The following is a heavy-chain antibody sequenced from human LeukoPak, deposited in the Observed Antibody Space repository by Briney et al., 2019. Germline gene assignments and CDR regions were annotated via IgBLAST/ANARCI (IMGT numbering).Heavy chain of an antibody. D-gene: IGHD3-10*01. J-gene: IGHJ4*02. CDR3: ARDFLPFSGSCFDY. CDR2: IYTDGST. V-gene: IGHV3-66*01. CDR1: GLTVNNNY. Sequence: GGSLRLSCAASGLTVNNNYMSWVRQAPGKVPEWVSLIYTDGSTYYADSVKGRFTISRDNSKNTLYLQMYSLRVEDTAIYYCARDFLPFSGSCFDYWGQGTLVTVSA.